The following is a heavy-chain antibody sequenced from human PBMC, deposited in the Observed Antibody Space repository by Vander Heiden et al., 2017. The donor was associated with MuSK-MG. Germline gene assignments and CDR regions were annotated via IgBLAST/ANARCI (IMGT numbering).Heavy chain of an antibody. J-gene: IGHJ4*02. CDR1: GVSFSGYY. CDR3: ARRTYYDYVWGSYRFLGYCDY. D-gene: IGHD3-16*02. Sequence: QVQLQQWGAGLLKPSETLSLTCAVYGVSFSGYYWSWIRPPPGKGLEWIGEINHSGSTNYNPSLKSRVTISVDTSKNQFSLKLSSVTAADTAVYYCARRTYYDYVWGSYRFLGYCDYWGQGTLVTVSS. CDR2: INHSGST. V-gene: IGHV4-34*01.